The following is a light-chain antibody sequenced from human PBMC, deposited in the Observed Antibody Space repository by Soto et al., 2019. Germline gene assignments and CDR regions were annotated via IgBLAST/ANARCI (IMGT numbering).Light chain of an antibody. CDR3: LQYYNYPRT. CDR1: QGIRNA. Sequence: AIQMTQSPSSLSASVGGRVTITCRASQGIRNALGWYRQKPGKAPKLLIYAASSLQSGAPSRFSGSGSGTDFTLTISGLHPEDFATYYCLQYYNYPRTFGQGTKVDIK. J-gene: IGKJ1*01. CDR2: AAS. V-gene: IGKV1-6*01.